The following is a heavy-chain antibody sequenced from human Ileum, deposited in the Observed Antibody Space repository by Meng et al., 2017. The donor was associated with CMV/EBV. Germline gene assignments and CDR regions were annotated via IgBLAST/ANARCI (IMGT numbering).Heavy chain of an antibody. J-gene: IGHJ4*02. V-gene: IGHV2-5*01. CDR2: IYWNAEV. CDR3: AHTVNYDFWTGLFDY. CDR1: GLSLSTSGVG. Sequence: QVPLKDAGPPLLKPPQTLTLTCTFSGLSLSTSGVGVGWIRQPPGKALEWLALIYWNAEVRYSPSLKNRLTITQDTSTNQVVLTMTNMDPVDTATYYCAHTVNYDFWTGLFDYWGQGTLVTVSS. D-gene: IGHD3-3*01.